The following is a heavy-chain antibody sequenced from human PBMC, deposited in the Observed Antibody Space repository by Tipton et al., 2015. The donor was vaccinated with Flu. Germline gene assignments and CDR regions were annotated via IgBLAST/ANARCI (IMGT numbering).Heavy chain of an antibody. Sequence: SLRLSCTASGFTFGSYAMSWVRQSPGRGLEWVSVISHIGASTYHARPVKGRVTISRDNFKNTLYLQMDSLTPDDTAIYFCAKDQTGGVISVDYWGQGTLVTVSS. CDR1: GFTFGSYA. D-gene: IGHD3-10*01. V-gene: IGHV3-23*01. CDR2: ISHIGAST. CDR3: AKDQTGGVISVDY. J-gene: IGHJ4*02.